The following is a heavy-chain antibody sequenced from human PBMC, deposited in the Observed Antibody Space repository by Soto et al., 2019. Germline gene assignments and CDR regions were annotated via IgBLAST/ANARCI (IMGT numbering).Heavy chain of an antibody. Sequence: PGGSLRLSCAASGFTFSNAWMSWVRQAPGKGLEWVGRIKSKTDGGTTDYAAPVKGRFTISRDDSKNTLYLQMNSLKTEDTAVYYCTTDPRRWLQLGSDYWGQGTLVTVSS. CDR3: TTDPRRWLQLGSDY. CDR1: GFTFSNAW. CDR2: IKSKTDGGTT. J-gene: IGHJ4*02. V-gene: IGHV3-15*01. D-gene: IGHD5-12*01.